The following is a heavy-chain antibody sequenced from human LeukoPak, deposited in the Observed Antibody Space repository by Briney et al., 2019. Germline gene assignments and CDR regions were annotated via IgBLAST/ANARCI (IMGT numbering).Heavy chain of an antibody. J-gene: IGHJ5*02. V-gene: IGHV3-21*01. CDR2: ISSSSSYI. CDR3: ARDSRVGWFDP. CDR1: GFTFSSYS. Sequence: GGSLRLSCAASGFTFSSYSMNWVRQAPGKGLEWVSSISSSSSYIYYADSVKGRFTISRDNAKNSLYLQMNSLRAEDTAVYYCARDSRVGWFDPWGQGTLVTVSS.